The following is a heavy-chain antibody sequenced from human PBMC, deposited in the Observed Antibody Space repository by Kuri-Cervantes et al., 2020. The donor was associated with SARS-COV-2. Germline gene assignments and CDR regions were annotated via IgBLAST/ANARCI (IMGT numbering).Heavy chain of an antibody. V-gene: IGHV4-61*05. Sequence: ESLKISCTVSGGSISSSSYYWGWIRQPPGKGLEWIGYIYYSGSTNYNPSLKSRVTISVDTSKNQFSLKLSSVTAADTAVYYCASTNVQAVAGTAEYFQHWGQGTLVTVSS. CDR2: IYYSGST. J-gene: IGHJ1*01. D-gene: IGHD6-19*01. CDR1: GGSISSSSYY. CDR3: ASTNVQAVAGTAEYFQH.